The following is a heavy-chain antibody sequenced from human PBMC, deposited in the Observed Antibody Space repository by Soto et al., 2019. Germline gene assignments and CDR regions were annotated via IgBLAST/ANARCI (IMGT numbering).Heavy chain of an antibody. CDR2: IYYSGST. CDR1: GGSISSGGYY. J-gene: IGHJ5*02. Sequence: PSETLSLTCTVSGGSISSGGYYWSWIRQHPGKGLEWIGYIYYSGSTYYNLSLKSRVTISVDTSKNQFSLKLSSVTAADTAVYYCARSPRSRVVVPAPSFDPWGQGTLVTVSS. CDR3: ARSPRSRVVVPAPSFDP. V-gene: IGHV4-31*03. D-gene: IGHD2-2*01.